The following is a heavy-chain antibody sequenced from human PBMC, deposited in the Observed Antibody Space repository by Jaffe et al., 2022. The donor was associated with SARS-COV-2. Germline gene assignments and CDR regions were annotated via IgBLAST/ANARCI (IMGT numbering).Heavy chain of an antibody. V-gene: IGHV3-74*03. J-gene: IGHJ4*02. D-gene: IGHD4-17*01. CDR1: GVTFSSYW. Sequence: EVQLVESGGGLVQPGGSLRLSCAASGVTFSSYWMHWVRQAPGKGLVWVSRINGDGNSTKYADSVKGRFTISRDNGKNTLYLQMNSLRVEDTAVYYCARSPYGGFSDYWGQGILVTVSS. CDR3: ARSPYGGFSDY. CDR2: INGDGNST.